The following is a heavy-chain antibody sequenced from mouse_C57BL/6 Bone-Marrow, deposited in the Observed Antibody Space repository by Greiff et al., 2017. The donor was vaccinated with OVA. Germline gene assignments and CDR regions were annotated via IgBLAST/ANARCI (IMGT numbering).Heavy chain of an antibody. CDR2: IRSKSNNYAT. V-gene: IGHV10-1*01. J-gene: IGHJ4*01. D-gene: IGHD2-4*01. CDR3: VRRGIYDYDGHYYAMDY. CDR1: GFSFNTYA. Sequence: EAGGGLVQPKGSLKLSCAASGFSFNTYAMNWVRQAPGKGLEWVARIRSKSNNYATYYADSVKDRFTISRDDSESMLYLQMNNLKTEDTAMYYCVRRGIYDYDGHYYAMDYWGQGTSVTVSS.